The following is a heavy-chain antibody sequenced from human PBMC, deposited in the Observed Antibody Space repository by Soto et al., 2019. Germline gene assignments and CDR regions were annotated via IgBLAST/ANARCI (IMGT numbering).Heavy chain of an antibody. J-gene: IGHJ4*02. CDR3: ARGDTFLAAAGLTFDY. D-gene: IGHD6-13*01. Sequence: QVQLQESGPGLVKPSQTLSLTCTVSGGSISSGGYYWSWIRQHPGKGLEWIGYIYYSGSTYYNPSLKSRVTLSVDTSKNQFSLKLSSVTAADTAVYYCARGDTFLAAAGLTFDYWCQGTLVTVSS. CDR1: GGSISSGGYY. V-gene: IGHV4-31*03. CDR2: IYYSGST.